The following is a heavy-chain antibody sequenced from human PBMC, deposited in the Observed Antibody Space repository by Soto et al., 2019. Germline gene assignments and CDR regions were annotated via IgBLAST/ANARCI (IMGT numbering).Heavy chain of an antibody. V-gene: IGHV1-18*01. CDR3: ARDLAVGWFDP. Sequence: QVQLVQSGAEVKKPGASVKVSCKTSGYTFTSYSISWVRQAPGQGLEWMGWINVYNGNKKYAQNLQGRVTMTTDTSTTTAYMDLRSLRSHDTAVYYCARDLAVGWFDPWGQGTLVTVSS. J-gene: IGHJ5*02. CDR1: GYTFTSYS. CDR2: INVYNGNK. D-gene: IGHD2-2*01.